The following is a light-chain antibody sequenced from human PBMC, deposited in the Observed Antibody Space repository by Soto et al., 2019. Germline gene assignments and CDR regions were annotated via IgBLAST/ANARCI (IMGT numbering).Light chain of an antibody. CDR3: QQYHSYSWT. Sequence: DIQITQSPATLSACLLDIVTITCRASQSISSWLAWYQQKPGKAPKLLIYDASSLESGVPSRFSGSGSGTEFTLTISSLQPDDFATYYCQQYHSYSWTFGQGTKVDI. CDR1: QSISSW. J-gene: IGKJ1*01. CDR2: DAS. V-gene: IGKV1-5*01.